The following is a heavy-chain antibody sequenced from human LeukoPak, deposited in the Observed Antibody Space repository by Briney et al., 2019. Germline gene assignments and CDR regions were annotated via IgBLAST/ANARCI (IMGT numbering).Heavy chain of an antibody. Sequence: GGSLRLSCAASGFTFSSYSMNWVRQAPGKGLEWVSSISSSSSYIYYADSVKGRFTISRDNAKNSLYLQMNSLRVGDTAVYYCARDDTTIAARPDYWGQGTLVTVSS. D-gene: IGHD6-13*01. CDR1: GFTFSSYS. V-gene: IGHV3-21*01. CDR2: ISSSSSYI. CDR3: ARDDTTIAARPDY. J-gene: IGHJ4*02.